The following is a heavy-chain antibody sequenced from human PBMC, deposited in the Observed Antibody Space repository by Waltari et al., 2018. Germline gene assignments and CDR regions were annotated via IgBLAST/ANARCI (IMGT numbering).Heavy chain of an antibody. J-gene: IGHJ5*02. D-gene: IGHD6-6*01. V-gene: IGHV4-61*02. CDR3: ARSSIAARPDWFDP. Sequence: QVQLQESGPGLVKPSQTLSLTCTVSGGSISSGSYYWSWIRQPAGKGLWWIGRIYTSGSTNYNPSLKSRVTISVDTSKNQFSLKLSSVTAADTAVYYCARSSIAARPDWFDPWGQGTLVTVSS. CDR2: IYTSGST. CDR1: GGSISSGSYY.